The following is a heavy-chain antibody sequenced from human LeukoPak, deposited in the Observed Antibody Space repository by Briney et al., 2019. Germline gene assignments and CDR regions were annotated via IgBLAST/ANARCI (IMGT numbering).Heavy chain of an antibody. CDR3: ATRYCRSSSCNPLFQH. CDR1: GGSISSSSYY. D-gene: IGHD2-2*01. V-gene: IGHV4-39*01. CDR2: IYYSGST. Sequence: SETLSLTCSVFGGSISSSSYYWSWVRQPPGKGLEWIGTIYYSGSTYYNPSHPSLKSRVTISVDTSKNQLSLKLTSVTAADTAVYYCATRYCRSSSCNPLFQHWGQGTLVSVSS. J-gene: IGHJ1*01.